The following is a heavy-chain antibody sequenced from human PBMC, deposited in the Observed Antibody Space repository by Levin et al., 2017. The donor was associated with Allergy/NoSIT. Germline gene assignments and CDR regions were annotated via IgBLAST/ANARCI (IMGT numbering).Heavy chain of an antibody. CDR2: IWYDGSKT. D-gene: IGHD6-13*01. Sequence: SCAASGFTFRSYGMHWVRQAPGKGLDWVALIWYDGSKTDYADSVKGRFTISRDNSKNTLYVQMNSLRAEDTAVYYCARDRYETLRSSWYEGGPFDYWGQGTLVTVSS. CDR3: ARDRYETLRSSWYEGGPFDY. J-gene: IGHJ4*02. V-gene: IGHV3-33*01. CDR1: GFTFRSYG.